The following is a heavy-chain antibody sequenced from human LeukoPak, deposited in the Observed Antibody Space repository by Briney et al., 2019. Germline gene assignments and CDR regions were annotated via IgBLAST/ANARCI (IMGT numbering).Heavy chain of an antibody. CDR1: GFTFSDYN. V-gene: IGHV3-48*04. CDR2: ISSSSTTI. J-gene: IGHJ4*02. Sequence: GGSLRLSCAASGFTFSDYNMNWVRQAPGKGLEWVSYISSSSTTIYYADSVKGRITISRDNAKNSLHLQMNSLRVEDTAVYYCARDHFDYRLDYWGQGTLVTVSS. CDR3: ARDHFDYRLDY. D-gene: IGHD4-11*01.